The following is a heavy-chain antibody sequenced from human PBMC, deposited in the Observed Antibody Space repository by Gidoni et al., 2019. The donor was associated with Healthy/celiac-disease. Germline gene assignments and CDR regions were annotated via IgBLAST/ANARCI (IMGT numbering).Heavy chain of an antibody. CDR2: ISPIFGTA. CDR1: GGTFSRYA. J-gene: IGHJ5*02. V-gene: IGHV1-69*01. CDR3: ARDHRYPDSYNWFDP. Sequence: VQLVLSGAEVKKPGSSWTVSCKASGGTFSRYAISWVRQAPGQGLEWMGGISPIFGTANYAQKFQGRVTMTADESTSTAYMELSSLRSEDTAVYYCARDHRYPDSYNWFDPWGQGTLVTVSS. D-gene: IGHD3-9*01.